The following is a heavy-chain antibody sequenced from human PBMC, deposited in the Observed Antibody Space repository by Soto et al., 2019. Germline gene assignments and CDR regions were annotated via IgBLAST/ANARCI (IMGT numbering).Heavy chain of an antibody. D-gene: IGHD6-13*01. CDR3: ARIRVRITDYYYYGMDV. Sequence: SGPTLVNPTQTLTLTCTFSGFSLSTSGMCVSWIRQPPGKALEWPALIDWDDDKYYSTSLKTRLTISKDTSKNQVVLTMTNMDPVDTATYYCARIRVRITDYYYYGMDVWGQGTTVTVSS. CDR1: GFSLSTSGMC. CDR2: IDWDDDK. V-gene: IGHV2-70*01. J-gene: IGHJ6*02.